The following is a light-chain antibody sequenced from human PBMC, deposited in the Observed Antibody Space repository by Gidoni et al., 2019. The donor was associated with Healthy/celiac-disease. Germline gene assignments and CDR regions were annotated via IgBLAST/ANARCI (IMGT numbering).Light chain of an antibody. Sequence: VIWMTQSPSLLSASTGDRVTISCRMSQGIRSYLAWYQQKPGKAPELLIFAASTLQSGVPSRFSGSGSGTDFTLTISCLQSEDFATYYCQQYYSFPRTFGQETKVEIK. CDR3: QQYYSFPRT. J-gene: IGKJ1*01. CDR2: AAS. V-gene: IGKV1D-8*01. CDR1: QGIRSY.